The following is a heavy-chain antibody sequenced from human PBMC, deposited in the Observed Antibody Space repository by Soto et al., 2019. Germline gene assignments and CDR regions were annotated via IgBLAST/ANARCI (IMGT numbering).Heavy chain of an antibody. CDR3: AKEIAVATGRGLAY. CDR2: ISWNSGSI. V-gene: IGHV3-9*01. Sequence: EVQLVESGGGLVQPGRSLRLSCAASGFTFDDYAMHWVRQAPGKGLEWVSGISWNSGSIGYADSVKGRFTISRDNAKNCLHLEMNSLRAEDTDLYYCAKEIAVATGRGLAYCGQGPLITVSS. D-gene: IGHD6-19*01. CDR1: GFTFDDYA. J-gene: IGHJ4*02.